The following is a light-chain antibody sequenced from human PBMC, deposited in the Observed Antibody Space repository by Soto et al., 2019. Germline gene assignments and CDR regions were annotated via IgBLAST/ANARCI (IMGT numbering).Light chain of an antibody. CDR2: EAS. CDR3: SSYAGSNTYV. Sequence: QSALAQPPSGSCSPGQSVTISCTGTSIDVGGYIYVSWYQHHPGKAPKLMIYEASKRPSGVPDRFSGSKSGNTASLTVSGLQAEDEADYYCSSYAGSNTYVFGTGTKVPVL. V-gene: IGLV2-8*01. CDR1: SIDVGGYIY. J-gene: IGLJ1*01.